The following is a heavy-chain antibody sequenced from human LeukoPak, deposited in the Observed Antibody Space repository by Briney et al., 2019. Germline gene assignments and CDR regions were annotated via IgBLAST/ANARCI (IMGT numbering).Heavy chain of an antibody. J-gene: IGHJ4*02. D-gene: IGHD1-26*01. Sequence: GGSLRLSCAASGFTFSSYDMHWVRQATGKGLEWVSAIGTAGDTYYPGSVKGRFTISRENAKNSLYLQMNSLRAGDTAVYYCARSNEDSGSYSFDYWGQGTLVTVSS. CDR2: IGTAGDT. CDR3: ARSNEDSGSYSFDY. CDR1: GFTFSSYD. V-gene: IGHV3-13*01.